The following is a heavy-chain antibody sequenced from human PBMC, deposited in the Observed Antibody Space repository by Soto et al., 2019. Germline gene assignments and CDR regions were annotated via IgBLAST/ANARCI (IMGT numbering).Heavy chain of an antibody. CDR2: ISYDGSNK. CDR1: GFTFSSYG. CDR3: AIYSSGWYPLDY. D-gene: IGHD6-19*01. V-gene: IGHV3-30*03. Sequence: GGSLRLSCAASGFTFSSYGMRRVRQAPGKGLEWVAVISYDGSNKYYADSVKGRFTISRDNSKNTLYLQMNSLRAEDTAVYYCAIYSSGWYPLDYWGQGTLVTVSS. J-gene: IGHJ4*02.